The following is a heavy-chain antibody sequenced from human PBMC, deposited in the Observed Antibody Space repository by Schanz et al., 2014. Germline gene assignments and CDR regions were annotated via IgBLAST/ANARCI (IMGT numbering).Heavy chain of an antibody. CDR3: ARDTTWRLDL. CDR1: GGSIRSGTYY. J-gene: IGHJ2*01. CDR2: VFPNGIT. V-gene: IGHV4-61*02. Sequence: QVQLQESGPGLVKPSQTLSLTCTVSGGSIRSGTYYWSWIRQPAGKALEWVGRVFPNGITNYNPSLKSRFTISLDTPKTHFSLTLTSVAAADTAVYYCARDTTWRLDLWGRGTLVTVSS. D-gene: IGHD1-1*01.